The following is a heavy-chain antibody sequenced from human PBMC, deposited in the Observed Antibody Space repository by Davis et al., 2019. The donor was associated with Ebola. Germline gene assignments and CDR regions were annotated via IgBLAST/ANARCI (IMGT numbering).Heavy chain of an antibody. CDR2: IHYSRSI. V-gene: IGHV4-59*02. D-gene: IGHD2-21*01. Sequence: PSETLSLTCSVSAASVTTYYWNWVRQSPGKGLEWIGYIHYSRSIKYNPSLQSRVTISLDTSKNQFSLRLTSVTAADTAMYYCARAYCGHSCWFDPWGQGTLVTVSS. CDR3: ARAYCGHSCWFDP. CDR1: AASVTTYY. J-gene: IGHJ5*02.